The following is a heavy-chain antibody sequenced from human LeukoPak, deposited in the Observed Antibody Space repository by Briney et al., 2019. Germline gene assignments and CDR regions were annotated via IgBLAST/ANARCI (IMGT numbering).Heavy chain of an antibody. V-gene: IGHV4-59*12. J-gene: IGHJ4*02. Sequence: SETLSLTCTVSGGSISSYYWSWIRQPPGKGLEWIGYIYYSGSTNYNPSLKSRVTISVDTSKNQFSLKLSSVTAADTAVYYCAKEGGRYSSSKFDYWGQGTLVTVSS. CDR1: GGSISSYY. CDR3: AKEGGRYSSSKFDY. D-gene: IGHD6-13*01. CDR2: IYYSGST.